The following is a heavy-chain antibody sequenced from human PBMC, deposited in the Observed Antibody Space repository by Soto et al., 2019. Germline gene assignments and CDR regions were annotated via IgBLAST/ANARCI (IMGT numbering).Heavy chain of an antibody. CDR3: AVTSIAATRYFDY. J-gene: IGHJ4*02. V-gene: IGHV1-69*01. CDR2: IIPVFATT. Sequence: QVQLVQSGAEVKKPGSPMKVSCKASGGTFSNFAISWVRQAPGQGLEWMGGIIPVFATTNYAQKFQGRVTITADESTSTAYMELSSLRSEDTAVYYCAVTSIAATRYFDYWGQGTLVTVSS. D-gene: IGHD6-6*01. CDR1: GGTFSNFA.